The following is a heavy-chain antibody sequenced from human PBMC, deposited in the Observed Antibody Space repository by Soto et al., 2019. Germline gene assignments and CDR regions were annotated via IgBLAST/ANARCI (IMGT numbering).Heavy chain of an antibody. V-gene: IGHV3-23*01. CDR2: ISGSGGST. CDR3: AETLRVSYAFDI. J-gene: IGHJ3*02. D-gene: IGHD2-8*01. CDR1: GFTFSSYA. Sequence: QPGGSLRLSCAASGFTFSSYAMSWVRQAPGKGLEWVSAISGSGGSTYYADSVKGRFTISRDNSKNTLYLQMNSLRAEDTAVYYCAETLRVSYAFDIWGQGTMVTVSS.